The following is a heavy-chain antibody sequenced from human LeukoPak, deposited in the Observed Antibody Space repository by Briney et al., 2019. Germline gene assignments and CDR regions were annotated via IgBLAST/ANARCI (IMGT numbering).Heavy chain of an antibody. V-gene: IGHV1-46*04. J-gene: IGHJ4*02. CDR2: INPSGGNT. D-gene: IGHD2-2*01. Sequence: ASVKVSCKASGYSFTSYYIHWVRQAPGRGLEWMGIINPSGGNTNYAQKLQGRVTMTRDTSTSTVYMELSSLRSEDTAVYYCARRDCGSASCPLDYWGQGTLVIVSS. CDR3: ARRDCGSASCPLDY. CDR1: GYSFTSYY.